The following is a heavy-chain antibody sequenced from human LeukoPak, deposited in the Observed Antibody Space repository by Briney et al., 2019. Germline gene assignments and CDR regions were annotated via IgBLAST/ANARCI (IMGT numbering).Heavy chain of an antibody. CDR2: IYHSGST. V-gene: IGHV4-4*02. D-gene: IGHD6-19*01. Sequence: SGTLSLTCAVSGGSISSRNWWSWVRQPPGKGLEWIGEIYHSGSTNYDPSLKSRVTISVDKSKNQFSLKLSSVTAADTAVYYCATLLPSYSSGWTMDDYWGQGTLVTVSS. CDR3: ATLLPSYSSGWTMDDY. J-gene: IGHJ4*02. CDR1: GGSISSRNW.